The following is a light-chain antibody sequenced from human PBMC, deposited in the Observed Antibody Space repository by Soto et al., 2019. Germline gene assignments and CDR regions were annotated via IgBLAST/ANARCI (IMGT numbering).Light chain of an antibody. CDR2: GAS. CDR1: QSVSTN. V-gene: IGKV3D-15*01. J-gene: IGKJ1*01. Sequence: EVVLTQSPATLSLSPGGRASLSCRASQSVSTNLAWYQQKPGQAPSLLIYGASTRATGIPARFSGSGSATEFTLTISSLQSEDFAVYYCQQYNDWPPWTFGQGTKVEIK. CDR3: QQYNDWPPWT.